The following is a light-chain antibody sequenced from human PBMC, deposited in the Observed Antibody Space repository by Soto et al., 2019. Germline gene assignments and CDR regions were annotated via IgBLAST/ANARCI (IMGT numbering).Light chain of an antibody. Sequence: QSALTQPASVSGSPGQSLTISCTGTSRDVGGYNYVSWYQQHPGKAPKLIIYDVSNRPSGVSNRFSGSKSGNTASLTISGLQAEDEAEYYCSSFTSSRTVVFGRGTKVTVL. V-gene: IGLV2-14*03. J-gene: IGLJ2*01. CDR2: DVS. CDR1: SRDVGGYNY. CDR3: SSFTSSRTVV.